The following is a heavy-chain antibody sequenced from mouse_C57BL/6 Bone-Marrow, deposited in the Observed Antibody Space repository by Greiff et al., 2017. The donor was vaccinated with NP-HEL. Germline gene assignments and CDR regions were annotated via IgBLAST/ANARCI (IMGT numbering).Heavy chain of an antibody. Sequence: VQGVESGPELVKPGASVKISCKASGYTFSTSWMNWMKQRPGKGLEWIGRIYPGDGDTHYSENFEGKASLTADKSSNSAYMQLSSLTSEDSAVYFCARGESWGAFFDYWGQGTTLTVSS. CDR1: GYTFSTSW. V-gene: IGHV1-82*01. CDR2: IYPGDGDT. CDR3: ARGESWGAFFDY. J-gene: IGHJ2*01. D-gene: IGHD6-1*01.